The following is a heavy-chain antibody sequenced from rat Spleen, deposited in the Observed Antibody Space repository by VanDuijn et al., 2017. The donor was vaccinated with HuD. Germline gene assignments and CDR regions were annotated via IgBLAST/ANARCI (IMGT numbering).Heavy chain of an antibody. V-gene: IGHV5-20*01. D-gene: IGHD1-11*01. CDR3: TTTEGDYFDY. J-gene: IGHJ2*01. CDR2: ITYDVVAT. Sequence: EVQLLESGGGLVQPGRSIQLSCAASGFTFSNYDMAWVRQAPTKGLEWVASITYDVVATYYRDSVKGRFTISRNNAKSTLYLQMDSLRSEDTATYYCTTTEGDYFDYWGQGVMVTVSS. CDR1: GFTFSNYD.